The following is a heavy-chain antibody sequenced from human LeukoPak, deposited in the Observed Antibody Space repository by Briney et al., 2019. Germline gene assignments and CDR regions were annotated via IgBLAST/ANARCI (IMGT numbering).Heavy chain of an antibody. CDR2: ISGSGGST. D-gene: IGHD6-13*01. Sequence: PGGSLRLSCAASGFTFSSYAMSWVRQAPGKGLEWVSGISGSGGSTYYADSVKGRFTISRDNSKNTLYLQMNSLSAEDTAVYYCARGGSAGYFDLWGRGTLVTVSS. CDR1: GFTFSSYA. V-gene: IGHV3-23*01. CDR3: ARGGSAGYFDL. J-gene: IGHJ2*01.